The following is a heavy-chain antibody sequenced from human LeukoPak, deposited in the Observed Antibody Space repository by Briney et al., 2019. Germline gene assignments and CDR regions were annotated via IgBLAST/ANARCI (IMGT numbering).Heavy chain of an antibody. CDR1: GGSVSSGSYY. CDR3: ARAGDYGSWSSYAY. J-gene: IGHJ4*02. CDR2: IYYSGST. V-gene: IGHV4-61*01. Sequence: PSETLSLTCTVSGGSVSSGSYYWGWIRQPPGKGLEWIGYIYYSGSTNYNPSLKSRVTISVDTSKNQFSLKLSSVTAADTAMYYYARAGDYGSWSSYAYWGQGTLVTVSS. D-gene: IGHD3-10*01.